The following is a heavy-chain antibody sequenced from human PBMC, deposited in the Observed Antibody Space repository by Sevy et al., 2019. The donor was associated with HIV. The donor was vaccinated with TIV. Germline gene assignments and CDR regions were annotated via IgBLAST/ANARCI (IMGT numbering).Heavy chain of an antibody. Sequence: ASVKVSCKASGYTFTSYGISWVRQAPGQGLEWMGWISAYNGNTNYAQMLQGRVTMTTDTSTSTAYMELRSLRSDDTAVYYCARNMVYANWFDPWGQGTLVTVSS. CDR1: GYTFTSYG. D-gene: IGHD2-8*01. J-gene: IGHJ5*02. CDR2: ISAYNGNT. CDR3: ARNMVYANWFDP. V-gene: IGHV1-18*01.